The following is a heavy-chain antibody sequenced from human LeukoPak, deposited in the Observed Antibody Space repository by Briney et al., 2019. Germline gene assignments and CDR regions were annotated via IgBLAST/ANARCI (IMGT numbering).Heavy chain of an antibody. Sequence: SETLSLTCTVSGGAINTIGYSWTWIRQPPGKGLEWLGYIYRDGSTYYNPSLKTRITISVDTSENQFSLNVNSVTAADTAVYYCARSRLAPGDAFDIWGQGTMVTVSS. J-gene: IGHJ3*02. CDR1: GGAINTIGYS. CDR2: IYRDGST. CDR3: ARSRLAPGDAFDI. D-gene: IGHD6-25*01. V-gene: IGHV4-30-2*01.